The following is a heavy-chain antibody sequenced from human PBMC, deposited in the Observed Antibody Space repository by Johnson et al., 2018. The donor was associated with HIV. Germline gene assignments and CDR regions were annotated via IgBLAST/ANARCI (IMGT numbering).Heavy chain of an antibody. CDR3: AKERAYIRTFDI. J-gene: IGHJ3*02. D-gene: IGHD5-18*01. CDR1: GFTFSTYG. CDR2: ISGTGGTT. V-gene: IGHV3-23*04. Sequence: VQLVESGGGLVQPGGSLRMSCVASGFTFSTYGMTWVRQAPGKGLEWVSAISGTGGTTYYADSVRGRFSISRDKSKDTLYLQMNSLRAEDTAVYYCAKERAYIRTFDIWGQGTMVTVSS.